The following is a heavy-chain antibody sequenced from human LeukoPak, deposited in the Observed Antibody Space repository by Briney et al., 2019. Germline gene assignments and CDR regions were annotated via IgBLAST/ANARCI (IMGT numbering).Heavy chain of an antibody. D-gene: IGHD4-17*01. J-gene: IGHJ4*02. CDR2: INHSGST. Sequence: PSETLSLTCSVYGGSFSAYYWSWIRQPPGKGLEWIGEINHSGSTKYNPSLKSRVTISVDTSKNQFSLKLSSVTAADTAVYYCARHTWGGYTVIDYWDQGTLVTVSS. V-gene: IGHV4-34*01. CDR3: ARHTWGGYTVIDY. CDR1: GGSFSAYY.